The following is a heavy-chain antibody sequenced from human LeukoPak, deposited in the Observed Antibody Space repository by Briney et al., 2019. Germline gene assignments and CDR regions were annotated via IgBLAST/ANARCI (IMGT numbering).Heavy chain of an antibody. Sequence: SVKVSCKASGGIFSSYGISWVRQAPGQGLEWMGRIIPVIDVTNYAQKFQGRATITADKSTITAYMELSSLRSDDTAVYYCATTERQQLENFQNWGQGTLVTVSS. CDR1: GGIFSSYG. CDR3: ATTERQQLENFQN. D-gene: IGHD6-13*01. V-gene: IGHV1-69*04. CDR2: IIPVIDVT. J-gene: IGHJ1*01.